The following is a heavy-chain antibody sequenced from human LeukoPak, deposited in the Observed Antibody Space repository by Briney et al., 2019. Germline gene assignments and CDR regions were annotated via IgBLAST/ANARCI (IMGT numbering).Heavy chain of an antibody. D-gene: IGHD5-18*01. CDR2: INYNGRDM. CDR1: GFSLSNYW. J-gene: IGHJ4*02. V-gene: IGHV3-48*02. CDR3: ARDLYSYGRFDY. Sequence: PGGSLRLSCAASGFSLSNYWMSWVRQAPGKGLEWISYINYNGRDMYYADSVKGRFTTSRDNAKDSLYLQMNTLRDEDTAVYYCARDLYSYGRFDYWGQGTLVTISS.